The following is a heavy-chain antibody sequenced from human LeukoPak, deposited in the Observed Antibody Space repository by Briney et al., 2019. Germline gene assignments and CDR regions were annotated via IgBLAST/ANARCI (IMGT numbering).Heavy chain of an antibody. V-gene: IGHV4-61*02. CDR2: IYTSGST. CDR3: ASSRDGYFEDYFDY. Sequence: PSETLSLTCTVSGGSISSGSYYWSWIRQPAGKGLEWIGRIYTSGSTNYNPSLKSRVTISVDASKNQFSLKLSSVTAADTAVYYCASSRDGYFEDYFDYWGQGTLVTVPS. J-gene: IGHJ4*02. D-gene: IGHD5-24*01. CDR1: GGSISSGSYY.